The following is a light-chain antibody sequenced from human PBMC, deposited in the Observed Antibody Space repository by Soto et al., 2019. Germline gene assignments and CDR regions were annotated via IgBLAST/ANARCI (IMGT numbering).Light chain of an antibody. V-gene: IGLV4-69*01. CDR2: LNSDGRH. CDR1: SGHTNYA. Sequence: QAVVTQSPSASASLGASVKLTCTLSSGHTNYAIAWHQLQPEKGPRYLMKLNSDGRHSKGDGIPDRFSGSSSGAERYLTISSLRSEDEADYYCLTWGAGIWVFGGGTKLTVL. J-gene: IGLJ3*02. CDR3: LTWGAGIWV.